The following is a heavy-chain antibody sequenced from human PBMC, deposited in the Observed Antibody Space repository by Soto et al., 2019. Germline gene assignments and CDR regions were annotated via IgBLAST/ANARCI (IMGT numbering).Heavy chain of an antibody. Sequence: QLQLQESGPGLVKPSETLSLTCTVSGGSISSSSYYWGWIRQPPGKGLEWIGSIYYSGSTYNNPSLTSRVTISVDTSKNQFSLKLSSVTAADTAVYYCVGSTSFRADWFDPWGQGTLVTVSS. CDR3: VGSTSFRADWFDP. CDR1: GGSISSSSYY. CDR2: IYYSGST. D-gene: IGHD2-2*01. J-gene: IGHJ5*02. V-gene: IGHV4-39*01.